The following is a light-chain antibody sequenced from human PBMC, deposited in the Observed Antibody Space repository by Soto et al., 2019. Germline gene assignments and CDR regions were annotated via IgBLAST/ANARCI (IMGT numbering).Light chain of an antibody. CDR3: QVWDSGTGV. Sequence: SYELTQPLSVSVALGQTATITCGGNNIGSKNVHWYQQRPGQAPVLVISRDSNRPTGIPERFSGSNSGNTAALTISRAQAGDEADYYCQVWDSGTGVFGTGTKLTVL. V-gene: IGLV3-9*01. J-gene: IGLJ1*01. CDR1: NIGSKN. CDR2: RDS.